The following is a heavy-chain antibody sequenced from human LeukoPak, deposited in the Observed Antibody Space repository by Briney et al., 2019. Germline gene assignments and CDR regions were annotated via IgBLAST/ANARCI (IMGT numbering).Heavy chain of an antibody. D-gene: IGHD5-12*01. Sequence: SETLSLTCAVSGGSISSGGYSWSWIRQPPGKGLEWIGYIYHSGSTYYNPSLKSRVTISVDRSKNQFSLKLSSVTAADTAVYYCARTVAKLDAFDIWGQGTMVTVSS. CDR2: IYHSGST. J-gene: IGHJ3*02. V-gene: IGHV4-30-2*01. CDR3: ARTVAKLDAFDI. CDR1: GGSISSGGYS.